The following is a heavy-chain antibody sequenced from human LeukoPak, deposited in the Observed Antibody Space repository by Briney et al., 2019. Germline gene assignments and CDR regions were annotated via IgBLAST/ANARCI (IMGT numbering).Heavy chain of an antibody. V-gene: IGHV3-53*04. Sequence: PGGSLRLSCAASGFTVSSNYMSWVRQAPGKGLEWVSVIYSGGSTYYADSVKGRFTISRHNSKNTLYLQMNSLRAEDTAVYYCARGKTIGDSSGYHFDYWGQGTLVTVSS. D-gene: IGHD3-22*01. CDR1: GFTVSSNY. CDR2: IYSGGST. CDR3: ARGKTIGDSSGYHFDY. J-gene: IGHJ4*02.